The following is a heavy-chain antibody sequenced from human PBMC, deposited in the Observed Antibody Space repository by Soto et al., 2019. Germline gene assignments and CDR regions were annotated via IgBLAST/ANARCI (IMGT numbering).Heavy chain of an antibody. CDR2: IFSNDEK. J-gene: IGHJ4*02. CDR3: ARTASSGWHGVDY. V-gene: IGHV2-26*01. CDR1: GFSLSNARMG. D-gene: IGHD6-19*01. Sequence: SAPTLVNHTETLTLTCTVSGFSLSNARMGVSWIRQPPGKALEWLAHIFSNDEKSYSTSLKSRLTISKDTSKSQVVLTMTNMDPVDTATYYCARTASSGWHGVDYWGQGTLVTVSS.